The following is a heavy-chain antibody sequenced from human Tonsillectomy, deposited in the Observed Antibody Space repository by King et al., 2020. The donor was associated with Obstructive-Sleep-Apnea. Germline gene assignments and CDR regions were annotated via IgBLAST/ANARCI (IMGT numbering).Heavy chain of an antibody. CDR3: ARSLFYYDSSGRHDAFGI. Sequence: QLQESGPGLVKPSETLSLNCSVSGGSISRGTYYWAWIRQPPGKGLEWIGTIYHSGSTYYNPSLKSRVTMSADTSQKQFSLKLRSVTAADTAVYYCARSLFYYDSSGRHDAFGIWGQGTMVTVSS. J-gene: IGHJ3*02. CDR1: GGSISRGTYY. D-gene: IGHD3-22*01. V-gene: IGHV4-39*07. CDR2: IYHSGST.